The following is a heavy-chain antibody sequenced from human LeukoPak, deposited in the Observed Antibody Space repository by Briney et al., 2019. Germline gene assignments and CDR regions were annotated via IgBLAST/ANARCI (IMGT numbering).Heavy chain of an antibody. J-gene: IGHJ4*02. D-gene: IGHD2-2*01. Sequence: ASVKVSCKASGYTFTSYAMNWVRQAPGQGLEWMGWINTNTGNPTYAQGFTGRFVFSLDTSVSTAYLQISSLKAEDTAVYYCASSPDIVVVPAALDYWGQGTLVTVSS. CDR2: INTNTGNP. CDR1: GYTFTSYA. CDR3: ASSPDIVVVPAALDY. V-gene: IGHV7-4-1*02.